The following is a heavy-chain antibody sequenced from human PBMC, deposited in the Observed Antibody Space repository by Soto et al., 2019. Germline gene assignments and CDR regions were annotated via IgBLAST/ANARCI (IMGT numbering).Heavy chain of an antibody. CDR3: ARDSIGDYGDYYVDKNWFDP. CDR2: ISSSSSYI. D-gene: IGHD4-17*01. V-gene: IGHV3-21*01. CDR1: GFTFSSYS. Sequence: GGSLRLSCAASGFTFSSYSMNWVRQAPGKGLEWVSSISSSSSYIYYADSVKGRFTISRDNAKNSLYLQMNSLRAEDTAVYYCARDSIGDYGDYYVDKNWFDPWGQGTLVTVSS. J-gene: IGHJ5*02.